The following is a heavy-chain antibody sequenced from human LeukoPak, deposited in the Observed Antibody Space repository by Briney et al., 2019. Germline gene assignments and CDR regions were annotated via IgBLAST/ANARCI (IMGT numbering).Heavy chain of an antibody. Sequence: GASVKVSCRASGGTFSSYAIGWVRQAPGQGLEWMGGIIPIFGTAKYAQKFQGRVTITADESTSTAYIEESSLRSEDTAVYYCAREYYYDSRPLSTWFDPWGQGTLVTVSS. CDR1: GGTFSSYA. J-gene: IGHJ5*02. CDR2: IIPIFGTA. D-gene: IGHD3-22*01. V-gene: IGHV1-69*13. CDR3: AREYYYDSRPLSTWFDP.